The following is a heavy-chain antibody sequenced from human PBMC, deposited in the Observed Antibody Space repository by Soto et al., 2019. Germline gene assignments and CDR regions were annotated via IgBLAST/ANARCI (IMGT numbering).Heavy chain of an antibody. Sequence: PSDTLSLTCTVSGGSISSYYWSWIRQPPGKGLEWIGYIYYSGSTNYNPSLKSRVTISVDTSKNQFSLKLSSVTAADTAVYYCASGPVVAATLSFDIRCQGTMVTVSS. V-gene: IGHV4-59*01. D-gene: IGHD2-15*01. CDR1: GGSISSYY. CDR3: ASGPVVAATLSFDI. J-gene: IGHJ3*02. CDR2: IYYSGST.